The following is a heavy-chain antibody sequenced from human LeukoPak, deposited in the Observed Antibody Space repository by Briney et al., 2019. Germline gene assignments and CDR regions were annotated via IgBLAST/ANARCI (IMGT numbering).Heavy chain of an antibody. J-gene: IGHJ5*02. V-gene: IGHV4-59*01. D-gene: IGHD3-10*01. Sequence: PSETLSLTCTVSGGAISSYYWSWIRQPPEKGLEWIGYIYYSGSTNYNPSLKSRVTILVDTSKNQFSLRLSSVTAADTAVYFCARGLLEVAGVLDPWGQGTLVTVSS. CDR1: GGAISSYY. CDR3: ARGLLEVAGVLDP. CDR2: IYYSGST.